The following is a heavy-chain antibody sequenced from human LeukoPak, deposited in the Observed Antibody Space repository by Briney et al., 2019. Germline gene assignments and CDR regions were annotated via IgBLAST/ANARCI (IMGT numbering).Heavy chain of an antibody. J-gene: IGHJ3*02. CDR3: ARSPPTYGDYAFDI. Sequence: PSETLSLTCTVSGGSISSYYWSWIRQPAGKGLEWVGRIYTSGSTNYNPSLKSRVTMSVDTSNNQFSLKLSSVTAADTAVYYCARSPPTYGDYAFDIWGQGTMVTVSS. D-gene: IGHD4-17*01. V-gene: IGHV4-4*07. CDR1: GGSISSYY. CDR2: IYTSGST.